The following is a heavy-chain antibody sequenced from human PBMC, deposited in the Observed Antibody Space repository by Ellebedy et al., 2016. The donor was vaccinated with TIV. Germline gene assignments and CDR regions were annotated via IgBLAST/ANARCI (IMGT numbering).Heavy chain of an antibody. CDR3: AKGGLRVGATSPVYYFGMDV. J-gene: IGHJ6*02. CDR2: ISYHGTDQ. V-gene: IGHV3-30*18. CDR1: GFSFRQYG. D-gene: IGHD1-26*01. Sequence: PGGSLRLSCSASGFSFRQYGMHWVRQAPGKGLEWVALISYHGTDQYYADSVKGRFTISRDNANSTLFLQMNSLKTDDTAVYYCAKGGLRVGATSPVYYFGMDVWGQGTTVTVSS.